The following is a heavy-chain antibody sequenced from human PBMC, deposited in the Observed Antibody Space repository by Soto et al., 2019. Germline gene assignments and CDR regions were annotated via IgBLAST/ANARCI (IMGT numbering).Heavy chain of an antibody. CDR2: ISGSGGST. CDR1: GFTFSSYA. V-gene: IGHV3-23*01. Sequence: GGSLRLSCAASGFTFSSYAMSWVRPAPGKGLEWVSAISGSGGSTYYADSVKGRFTISRDNSKNTLYLRMNSLRAEDTAVYYCAKGKYYYDSSGTPYYFDYWGQGTLVTVSS. D-gene: IGHD3-22*01. CDR3: AKGKYYYDSSGTPYYFDY. J-gene: IGHJ4*02.